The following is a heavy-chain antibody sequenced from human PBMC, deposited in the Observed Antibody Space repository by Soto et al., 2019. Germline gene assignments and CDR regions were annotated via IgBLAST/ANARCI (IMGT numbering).Heavy chain of an antibody. CDR3: ARDSLVVVPAAQRLDFDY. J-gene: IGHJ4*01. D-gene: IGHD2-2*01. Sequence: GGSLRLSCAASGFTFSDYYMSWIRQAPGKGLEWVSYISSSSSYTNYADSVKGRFTISRDNAKNSLYLQMNSLRAEDTAVYYCARDSLVVVPAAQRLDFDYWGQGTLVTVSS. CDR2: ISSSSSYT. V-gene: IGHV3-11*06. CDR1: GFTFSDYY.